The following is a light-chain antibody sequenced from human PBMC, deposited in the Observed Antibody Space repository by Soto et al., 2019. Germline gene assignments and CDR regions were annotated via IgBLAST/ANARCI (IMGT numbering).Light chain of an antibody. CDR1: QGISSY. Sequence: IQLTQSPSSLSASVGDRVTISCRASQGISSYLAWYQQRPGKAPNLLIYGASTLQSGVPSRFSGSGSGTDFTLTISSLQPEDFATYYCQQLNSYPRAFGQGTKVAMK. J-gene: IGKJ1*01. CDR3: QQLNSYPRA. V-gene: IGKV1-9*01. CDR2: GAS.